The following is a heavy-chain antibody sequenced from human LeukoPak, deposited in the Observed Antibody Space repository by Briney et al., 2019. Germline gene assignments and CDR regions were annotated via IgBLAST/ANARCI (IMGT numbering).Heavy chain of an antibody. V-gene: IGHV3-53*01. CDR3: ARERGDKDMSGGSSFDV. Sequence: GGSLRLSCAAAGFTVSNNCVTWVRQAPGKGLEWVSVIFGDGRLFYADSVKGRFSVSRDNSENRVYLQVTSLRADDTAVYFCARERGDKDMSGGSSFDVWGQGTLVIVSS. D-gene: IGHD2-21*01. CDR1: GFTVSNNC. J-gene: IGHJ3*01. CDR2: IFGDGRL.